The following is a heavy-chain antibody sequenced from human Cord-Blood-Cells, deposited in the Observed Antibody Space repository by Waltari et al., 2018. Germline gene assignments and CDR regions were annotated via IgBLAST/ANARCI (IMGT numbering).Heavy chain of an antibody. CDR2: FDPEDGET. J-gene: IGHJ4*02. CDR1: GYTLTELS. V-gene: IGHV1-24*01. Sequence: QVQLVQSGAEVKKPGASVKVSCKVSGYTLTELSMHWVRQAPGKGLEWMGGFDPEDGETTDAQKFPGRVTMTEDTSTDTADMELSSLRSEDTAVYYCATSPPYSSSWYYCDYWGQGTLVTVSS. CDR3: ATSPPYSSSWYYCDY. D-gene: IGHD6-13*01.